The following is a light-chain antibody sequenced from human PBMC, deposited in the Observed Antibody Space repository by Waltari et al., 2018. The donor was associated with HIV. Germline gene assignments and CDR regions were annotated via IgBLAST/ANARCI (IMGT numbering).Light chain of an antibody. V-gene: IGLV3-21*02. CDR1: NIGSKR. CDR3: QVWDSSHYHRGV. Sequence: SYVLTQPPSVSVAPGQTARIRCVGHNIGSKRVQCSPQRPGQAPILVFYVDTERPSGIPERISGSNSGNTATLTISRVEAGDEADYYCQVWDSSHYHRGVFGGGTNLTVL. CDR2: VDT. J-gene: IGLJ3*02.